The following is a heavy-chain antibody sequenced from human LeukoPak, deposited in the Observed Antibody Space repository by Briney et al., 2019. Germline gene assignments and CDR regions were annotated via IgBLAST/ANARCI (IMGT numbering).Heavy chain of an antibody. D-gene: IGHD3-10*01. J-gene: IGHJ6*02. V-gene: IGHV4-39*01. CDR2: IYYSGST. CDR3: VRHPLLWFGELQMDV. CDR1: GGSISSSSYY. Sequence: SETLSLTCTVSGGSISSSSYYWGWIRQPPGKGLEWIGSIYYSGSTYYNPSLKSRVTISVDTSKNQFSLKLSSVTAADTAVYYCVRHPLLWFGELQMDVWGQGTTVTVSS.